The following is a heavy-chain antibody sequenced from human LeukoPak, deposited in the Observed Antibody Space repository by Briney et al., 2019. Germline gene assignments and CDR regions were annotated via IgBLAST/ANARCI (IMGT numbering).Heavy chain of an antibody. Sequence: SETLSLTCAVYGGSFSGYYWSWIRQPPGKGLEWIGEINHSGSTNYNPSLKSRVTISVDTSMNQFSLKLSSVTAADTAVYYCARVGGYCSSTSCPNYYYYGMDVWGKGTAVTVSS. CDR1: GGSFSGYY. V-gene: IGHV4-34*01. J-gene: IGHJ6*04. CDR2: INHSGST. CDR3: ARVGGYCSSTSCPNYYYYGMDV. D-gene: IGHD2-2*01.